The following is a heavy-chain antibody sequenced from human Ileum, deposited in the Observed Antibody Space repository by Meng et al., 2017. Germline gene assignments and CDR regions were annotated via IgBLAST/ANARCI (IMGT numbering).Heavy chain of an antibody. V-gene: IGHV1-18*01. CDR3: ARINLGGWYEGGVDP. CDR2: ISAYNGNT. J-gene: IGHJ5*02. CDR1: GYTFTSYG. D-gene: IGHD6-19*01. Sequence: ARRVLSGVGWNNPGASVKVSCKASGYTFTSYGISWVRQAPGQGLEWMGWISAYNGNTNYAQKLQGRVTMTTDTSTSTAYMELRSLRSDDTAVYYCARINLGGWYEGGVDPWGQGTLVTVSS.